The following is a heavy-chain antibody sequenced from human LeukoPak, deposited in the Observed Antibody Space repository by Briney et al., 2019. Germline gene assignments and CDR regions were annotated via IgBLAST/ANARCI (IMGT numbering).Heavy chain of an antibody. CDR2: IYPGDSDT. CDR3: ARRDIDSGSKHYNWFDP. CDR1: GYSFTSYW. V-gene: IGHV5-51*01. J-gene: IGHJ5*02. Sequence: GESLKISRKGSGYSFTSYWIGWVRQMPGKGLEWMGIIYPGDSDTRYSPSFQGQVTISADKSISTAYLQWSSLKASDTAMYYCARRDIDSGSKHYNWFDPWGQGTLVTVSS. D-gene: IGHD3-10*01.